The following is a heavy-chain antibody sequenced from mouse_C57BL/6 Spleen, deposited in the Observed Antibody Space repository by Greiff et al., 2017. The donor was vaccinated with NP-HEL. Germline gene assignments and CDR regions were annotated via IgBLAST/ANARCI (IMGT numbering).Heavy chain of an antibody. CDR1: GYTFTSYW. D-gene: IGHD3-3*01. V-gene: IGHV1-64*01. CDR2: IHPNSGST. J-gene: IGHJ2*01. Sequence: QVQLKQPGAELVKPGASVKLSCKASGYTFTSYWMHWVKQRPGQGLEWIGMIHPNSGSTNYNEKFKSKATLTVDKSSSTAYMQLSSLTSEDSAVYYCARSRDGYYFDYWGQGTTLTVSS. CDR3: ARSRDGYYFDY.